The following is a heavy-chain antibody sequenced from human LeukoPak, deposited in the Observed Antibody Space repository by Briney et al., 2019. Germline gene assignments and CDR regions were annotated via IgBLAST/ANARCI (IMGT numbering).Heavy chain of an antibody. V-gene: IGHV4-34*01. D-gene: IGHD1-20*01. CDR3: ARPGDGYNWNDGGWFDP. CDR2: INHSGST. CDR1: GFTFSTYA. Sequence: PGGSLRLSCAASGFTFSTYAMSWVRQAPGKGLEWIGEINHSGSTNYNPSLKSRVTISVDTSKNQFSLKLSSVTAADTAVYYCARPGDGYNWNDGGWFDPWGQGTLVTVSS. J-gene: IGHJ5*02.